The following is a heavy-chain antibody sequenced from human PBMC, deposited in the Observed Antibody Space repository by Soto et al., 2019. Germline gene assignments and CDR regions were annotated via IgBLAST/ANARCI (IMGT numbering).Heavy chain of an antibody. J-gene: IGHJ6*03. D-gene: IGHD1-26*01. CDR1: GGSISSGGYY. CDR3: ARVTTQVGYYYYMDV. V-gene: IGHV4-31*03. Sequence: SETLSLTCTVSGGSISSGGYYWSWIRQHPGKGLEWIGYIYYSGSTYYNPSLKSRVTISVDTSKNQFSLKLSSVTAADTAVYYCARVTTQVGYYYYMDVWGKGTTVTVSS. CDR2: IYYSGST.